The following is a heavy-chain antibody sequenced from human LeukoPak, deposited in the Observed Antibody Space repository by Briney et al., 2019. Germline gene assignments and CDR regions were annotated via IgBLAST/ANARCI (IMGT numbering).Heavy chain of an antibody. CDR1: GFTFSDHY. CDR3: ARISSGSWSGDY. Sequence: GGSLRLSCAASGFTFSDHYLSWIRQAPGKGLEWVAVISYDGSNKYYADSVKGRFTISRDNSKNTLYLQMNSLRAEDTAVYYCARISSGSWSGDYWGQGTLVTVSS. CDR2: ISYDGSNK. J-gene: IGHJ4*02. D-gene: IGHD6-13*01. V-gene: IGHV3-30-3*01.